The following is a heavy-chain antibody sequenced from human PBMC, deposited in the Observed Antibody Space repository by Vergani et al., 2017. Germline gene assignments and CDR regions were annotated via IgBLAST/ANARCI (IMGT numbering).Heavy chain of an antibody. CDR1: GFSFGHYA. Sequence: QVKLEESGGGVVQPGRSLRLSCAASGFSFGHYAMHWVRQAPGKGLEWVGVISYDGTEKKYADSVNGRFTISRDNSKKMMSLQMNSLRVEDTAVYYCAREGMHDYGDFPPGDGMDVWGQGTTVTVSS. J-gene: IGHJ6*02. CDR2: ISYDGTEK. CDR3: AREGMHDYGDFPPGDGMDV. V-gene: IGHV3-30-3*01. D-gene: IGHD4-17*01.